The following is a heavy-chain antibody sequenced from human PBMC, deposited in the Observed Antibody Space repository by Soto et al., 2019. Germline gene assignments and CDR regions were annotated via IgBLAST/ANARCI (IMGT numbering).Heavy chain of an antibody. D-gene: IGHD6-19*01. V-gene: IGHV3-23*01. Sequence: EVQLLESGGGLVQPGGSLRLSCAASGFTFSSYAMSWVRQAPGKGLEWVSAISGSGGSTYYADSVKGRFTISRDNPKNTLYLQMNSLRAEDTAVYYCAKVSAVAGFPPDDYWGQGTLVTVSS. CDR1: GFTFSSYA. J-gene: IGHJ4*02. CDR2: ISGSGGST. CDR3: AKVSAVAGFPPDDY.